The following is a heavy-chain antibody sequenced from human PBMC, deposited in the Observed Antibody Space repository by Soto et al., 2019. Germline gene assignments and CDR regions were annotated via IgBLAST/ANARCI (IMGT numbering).Heavy chain of an antibody. V-gene: IGHV3-15*07. Sequence: EVQLVESGGGLVNPGGSLRLSCAASGFTFSNAWMNWVRQAPGQGLEWVARFKSRGDGGTTDYAAPVKGRFTISRDDSENTRCLQMDSLKIEDTAVYFCTSDLPGVTTNHGFDYWGQGILVTVSS. CDR2: FKSRGDGGTT. D-gene: IGHD1-1*01. CDR3: TSDLPGVTTNHGFDY. CDR1: GFTFSNAW. J-gene: IGHJ4*02.